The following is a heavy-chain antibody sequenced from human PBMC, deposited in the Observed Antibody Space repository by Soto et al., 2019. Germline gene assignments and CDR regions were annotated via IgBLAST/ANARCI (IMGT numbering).Heavy chain of an antibody. Sequence: QVQLVESGGGVVQPGRSLRLSCAASGFTFSAYAMHWVRQAPGKGLEWVAIIFHDGNNKFYADSVKGRCTVSRDNSKNTLFLQLGSLSAEDTAVYYCAKEVIGPSLSYFDSWGQGTLVTVSS. D-gene: IGHD2-21*01. CDR1: GFTFSAYA. CDR2: IFHDGNNK. CDR3: AKEVIGPSLSYFDS. J-gene: IGHJ4*02. V-gene: IGHV3-30*04.